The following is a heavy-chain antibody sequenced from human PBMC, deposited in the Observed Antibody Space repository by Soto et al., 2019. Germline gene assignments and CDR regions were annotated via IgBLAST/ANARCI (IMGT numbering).Heavy chain of an antibody. CDR2: IYYSGRT. CDR1: D. CDR3: ASEPHPGDTAMGLDY. J-gene: IGHJ4*02. Sequence: DGVWIRPPPGKGLEWIGCIYYSGRTYYTPSLKSRVTISVDTSKNQFSLKLSSVTAADTAVYYCASEPHPGDTAMGLDYRGQGTLVTVSS. D-gene: IGHD5-18*01. V-gene: IGHV4-31*02.